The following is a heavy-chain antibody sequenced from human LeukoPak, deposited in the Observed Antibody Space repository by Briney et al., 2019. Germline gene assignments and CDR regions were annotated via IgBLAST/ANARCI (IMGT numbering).Heavy chain of an antibody. D-gene: IGHD3-10*01. J-gene: IGHJ4*02. CDR2: VFYNGTT. CDR1: GGSINSSAYL. Sequence: SETLTLTCTVSGGSINSSAYLWGWIRQPPEKGLEWIASVFYNGTTYYDPSLKSRVTISVDTSKNQFSLNLTSVTAADTAMYYCARLTRRGSGSRSYYSYWGQGTLVTVSS. CDR3: ARLTRRGSGSRSYYSY. V-gene: IGHV4-39*01.